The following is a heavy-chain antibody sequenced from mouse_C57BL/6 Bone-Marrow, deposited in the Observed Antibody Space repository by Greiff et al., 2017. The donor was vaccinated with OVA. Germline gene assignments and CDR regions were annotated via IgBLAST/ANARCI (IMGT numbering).Heavy chain of an antibody. CDR2: INPGSGGT. J-gene: IGHJ2*01. CDR3: ARWGGNYPYYFDY. Sequence: VQLQHSGAELVRPGTSVKVSCKASGYAFTNYLIEWVKQRPGQGLEWIGVINPGSGGTNYNEKFKGKATLTADKSSSTAYMQLSSLTSEDSAVYFCARWGGNYPYYFDYWGQGTTLTVSS. V-gene: IGHV1-54*01. CDR1: GYAFTNYL. D-gene: IGHD2-1*01.